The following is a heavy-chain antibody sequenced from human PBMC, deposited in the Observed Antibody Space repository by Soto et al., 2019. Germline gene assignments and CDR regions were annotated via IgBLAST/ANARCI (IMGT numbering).Heavy chain of an antibody. CDR3: GRLEGLATISYYFDY. J-gene: IGHJ4*02. V-gene: IGHV4-39*01. D-gene: IGHD3-9*01. CDR1: GGSLSRSSYC. CDR2: VYYSGGT. Sequence: SGTLSLTCTVSGGSLSRSSYCWGWVRQPPGEGLEWIGSVYYSGGTYYTPSLESRVTISVDKSKNQFSLKLMSLSAADTAVYYCGRLEGLATISYYFDYWGQGALVTVSS.